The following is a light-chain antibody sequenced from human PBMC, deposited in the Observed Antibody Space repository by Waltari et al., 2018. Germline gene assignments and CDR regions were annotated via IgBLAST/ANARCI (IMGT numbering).Light chain of an antibody. CDR2: GTS. Sequence: DIQMTQSPSSLSASVGDRVTITCRASQVINNYVAWLQQKPGKAPKSLMYGTSRLEGGVPSRFSGSGSGTDFTLTISSLQPEDFATYYCQQYSTYPPTFGQGTKVDVK. J-gene: IGKJ1*01. CDR3: QQYSTYPPT. V-gene: IGKV1-16*01. CDR1: QVINNY.